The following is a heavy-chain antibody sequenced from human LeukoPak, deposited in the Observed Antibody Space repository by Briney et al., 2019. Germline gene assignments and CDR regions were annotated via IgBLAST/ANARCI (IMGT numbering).Heavy chain of an antibody. CDR2: IYHSGST. Sequence: SETLSLTCTVSGGSISSSSYYWGWIRQPPGKGLEWIGSIYHSGSTYYNPSLKSRVTISVDTSKNQFSLKLSSVTAADTAVYYCARSYSGSLDAFDIWGQGTMVTVSS. V-gene: IGHV4-39*07. D-gene: IGHD1-26*01. CDR1: GGSISSSSYY. J-gene: IGHJ3*02. CDR3: ARSYSGSLDAFDI.